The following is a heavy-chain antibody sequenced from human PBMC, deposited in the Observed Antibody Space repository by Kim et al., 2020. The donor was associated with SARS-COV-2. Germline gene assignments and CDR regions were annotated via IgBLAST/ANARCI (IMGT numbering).Heavy chain of an antibody. CDR1: GFTVTDYW. Sequence: GGSLRLSCATSGFTVTDYWMHWVRQAPGKGLVWVSRIRCGGSGISYADSVKGRFTISRDNANNTLYLQMNNLRAEDTAMYYCTSETVLYGLDVWGQGIPATLS. CDR3: TSETVLYGLDV. CDR2: IRCGGSGI. D-gene: IGHD4-4*01. J-gene: IGHJ6*02. V-gene: IGHV3-74*01.